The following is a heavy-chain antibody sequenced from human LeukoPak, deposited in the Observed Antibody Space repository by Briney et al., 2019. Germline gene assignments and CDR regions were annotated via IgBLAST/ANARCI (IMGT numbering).Heavy chain of an antibody. CDR3: ARDSSSWQPLDY. CDR1: GYTFTSYG. D-gene: IGHD6-13*01. Sequence: ASVKVSCKASGYTFTSYGISWVRQAPGQGLEWMGWISAYNGNTNYAQKLQGRVTMTTDTSTSTAYMELRSLRSDGTAVYYCARDSSSWQPLDYWGQGTLVTVSS. CDR2: ISAYNGNT. V-gene: IGHV1-18*04. J-gene: IGHJ4*02.